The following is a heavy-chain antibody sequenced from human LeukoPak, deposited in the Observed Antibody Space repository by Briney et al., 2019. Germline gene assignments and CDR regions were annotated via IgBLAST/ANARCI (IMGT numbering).Heavy chain of an antibody. D-gene: IGHD3-22*01. CDR2: IRSKTNNYAT. V-gene: IGHV3-73*01. Sequence: PGGSLRLSCAASGFTFSSSWMDWVRQASGKGLEWVGHIRSKTNNYATADAASVKGRFTFSRDDSKNTAYIQMNSLKTEDTAVYYCTRHNYDRSGYGAFDIWGQGTMVTVSS. CDR1: GFTFSSSW. J-gene: IGHJ3*02. CDR3: TRHNYDRSGYGAFDI.